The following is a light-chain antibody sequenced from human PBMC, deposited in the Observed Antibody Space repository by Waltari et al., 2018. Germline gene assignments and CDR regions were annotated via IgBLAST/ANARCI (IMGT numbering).Light chain of an antibody. Sequence: QSVLTQPPSASVTPGQRVTISCSGRNSNIGSNSVNWYQQLPGTAPNLLIYTNNQRTSGGPDRCSGSKSGTSATLAIGGLRSADEADYYCAAWDDSLNGWVFGGGTKLTVL. V-gene: IGLV1-44*01. CDR3: AAWDDSLNGWV. CDR2: TNN. CDR1: NSNIGSNS. J-gene: IGLJ3*02.